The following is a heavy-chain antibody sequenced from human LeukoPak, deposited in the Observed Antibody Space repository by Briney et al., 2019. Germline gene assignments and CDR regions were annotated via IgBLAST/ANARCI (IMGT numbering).Heavy chain of an antibody. CDR1: GFTFSSYW. Sequence: GGSLRLSCAASGFTFSSYWMSWVRQAPGKGLEWVANIKQDGSEKYYVDSVKGRFTISRDNAKNSLYLQMNSLRAEDTAVYYCARVRGSGYYPALDYWGQGTLVTVSS. V-gene: IGHV3-7*01. CDR3: ARVRGSGYYPALDY. J-gene: IGHJ4*02. CDR2: IKQDGSEK. D-gene: IGHD3-3*01.